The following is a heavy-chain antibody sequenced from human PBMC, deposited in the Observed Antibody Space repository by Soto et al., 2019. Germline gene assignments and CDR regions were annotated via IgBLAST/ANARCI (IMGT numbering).Heavy chain of an antibody. CDR1: GFNFSRYW. V-gene: IGHV3-7*04. J-gene: IGHJ4*02. D-gene: IGHD1-26*01. CDR3: AREDGTFDY. Sequence: VQLVESGGGLVQPGGSLRLSCEASGFNFSRYWMNWVRQAPGKGLEWVANSRPDTDDRFHADSVRGRFSISRDNAKKSLFLQMNNLRVEDTAVYYCAREDGTFDYWGQGTLVTVSS. CDR2: SRPDTDDR.